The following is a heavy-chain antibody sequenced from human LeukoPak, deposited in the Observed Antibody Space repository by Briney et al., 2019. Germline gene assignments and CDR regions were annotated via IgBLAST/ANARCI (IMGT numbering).Heavy chain of an antibody. D-gene: IGHD3-9*01. V-gene: IGHV3-21*01. CDR3: VRACPPFRYFDWLLSGSGMDV. Sequence: GGSLRLSCAASGFTFSSYSMNWVRQAPGKGLEWVSSISSSSSYIYYADSVKGRFTISRDNAKNSLYLQMNSLRAEDTAVYYCVRACPPFRYFDWLLSGSGMDVWGQGTTVTVSS. CDR2: ISSSSSYI. J-gene: IGHJ6*02. CDR1: GFTFSSYS.